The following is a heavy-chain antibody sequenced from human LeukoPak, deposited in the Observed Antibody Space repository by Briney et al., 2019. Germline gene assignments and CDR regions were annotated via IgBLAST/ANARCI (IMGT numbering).Heavy chain of an antibody. CDR1: VGSISTYF. Sequence: SETLSLTCTVSVGSISTYFWSWIRQPPGKGLEWLGYIYYSGSTNYNTSLKSRVTISVDTSKNQFSLKLTSVTAADTAVYYCARDRQHLALWGQGTLVTVSS. J-gene: IGHJ4*02. CDR3: ARDRQHLAL. CDR2: IYYSGST. V-gene: IGHV4-59*01.